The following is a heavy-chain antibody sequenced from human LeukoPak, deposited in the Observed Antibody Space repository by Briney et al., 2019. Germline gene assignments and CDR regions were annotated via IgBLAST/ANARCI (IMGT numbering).Heavy chain of an antibody. CDR2: ITSSSSAI. V-gene: IGHV3-48*04. CDR3: AKDIFTMVRGVVDY. Sequence: GGSLRLSCAASGFTFSNYNLNWVRQAPGKGLEWLSYITSSSSAIYYADSVKGRFTISRDNAKNSLYLQMNSLRAEDTALYYCAKDIFTMVRGVVDYWGQGTLVTVSS. J-gene: IGHJ4*02. D-gene: IGHD3-10*01. CDR1: GFTFSNYN.